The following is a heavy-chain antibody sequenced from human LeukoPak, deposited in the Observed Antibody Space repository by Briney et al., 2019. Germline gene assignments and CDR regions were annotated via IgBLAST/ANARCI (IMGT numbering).Heavy chain of an antibody. CDR2: IIPNGGGT. CDR1: GYTFAGYY. D-gene: IGHD5-24*01. V-gene: IGHV1-2*02. Sequence: ASVKVSCKASGYTFAGYYMHWARQAPGQGLEWMGWIIPNGGGTKYAQKFQGRVTVTRDTSISTAYMELSRLRSDDTAVYYCARGQLTEIDYWGQGTLVTVSS. CDR3: ARGQLTEIDY. J-gene: IGHJ4*02.